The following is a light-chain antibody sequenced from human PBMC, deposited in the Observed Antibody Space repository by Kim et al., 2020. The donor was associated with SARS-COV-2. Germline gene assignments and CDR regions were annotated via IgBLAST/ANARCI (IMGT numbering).Light chain of an antibody. CDR2: GAS. CDR1: QDISNY. CDR3: LQHSTYPIT. Sequence: ASVGDRVTITCRASQDISNYLAWYQHNPGRAPKRLIYGASSLQSGVPSRFSGSGSGTEFTLTISSVQPEDFATYFCLQHSTYPITFGQGTRLEIK. V-gene: IGKV1-17*01. J-gene: IGKJ5*01.